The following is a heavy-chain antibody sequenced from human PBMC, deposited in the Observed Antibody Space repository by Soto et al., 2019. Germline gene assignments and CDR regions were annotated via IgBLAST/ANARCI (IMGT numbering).Heavy chain of an antibody. V-gene: IGHV4-31*03. D-gene: IGHD3-9*01. CDR2: IYNSGST. CDR1: GGSISSGGYY. Sequence: QVQLQESGPGLVKPSQTLSLTCTVSGGSISSGGYYWSWIRQHPGKGLEWIGYIYNSGSTYYNPSLKSRVTISVDTSKNHFSLKLSSVTAADTAVYYSARDVDSLRFFVWLPIGLDVWGQGTTVTVSS. CDR3: ARDVDSLRFFVWLPIGLDV. J-gene: IGHJ6*02.